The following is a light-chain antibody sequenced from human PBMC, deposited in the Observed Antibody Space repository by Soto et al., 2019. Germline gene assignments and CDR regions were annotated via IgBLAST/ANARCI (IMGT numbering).Light chain of an antibody. CDR3: QQYGSSPRT. CDR1: QSVGSSY. J-gene: IGKJ1*01. CDR2: GTS. Sequence: EIVLTQSPGTLSLSPGERATLSCRASQSVGSSYLAWYQQKPGQAPRLLMFGTSNRATGIPDRFSGSGSGTDFTLTINSLEPEDFAVYYCQQYGSSPRTFGKGTKVDIK. V-gene: IGKV3-20*01.